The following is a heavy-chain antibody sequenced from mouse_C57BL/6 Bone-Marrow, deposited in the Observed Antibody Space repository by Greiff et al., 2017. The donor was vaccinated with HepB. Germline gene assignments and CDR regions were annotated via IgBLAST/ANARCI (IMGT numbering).Heavy chain of an antibody. Sequence: EVQWVESGGGLVQPKGSLKLSCAASGFSFNTYAMNWVRQAPGKGLEWVARIRSKSNNYATYYADSVKDRFTISRDDSESMLYLQMNNLKTEDTAMYYCVRGLLSWFAYWGQGTLVTVSA. CDR3: VRGLLSWFAY. D-gene: IGHD1-1*01. CDR1: GFSFNTYA. J-gene: IGHJ3*01. CDR2: IRSKSNNYAT. V-gene: IGHV10-1*01.